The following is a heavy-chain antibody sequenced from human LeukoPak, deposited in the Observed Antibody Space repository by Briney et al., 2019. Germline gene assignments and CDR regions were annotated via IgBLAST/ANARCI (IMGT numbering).Heavy chain of an antibody. Sequence: GGSLRLSCAASGFTFSGSAMHWVRQASGKGLEWVGRIRSKANSYATAYAASVKGRFTISRDDSKNTAYLQMNSLKTEDTAVYYCTRLFPYSERTTDWGQGTLVTVSS. CDR1: GFTFSGSA. J-gene: IGHJ4*02. CDR2: IRSKANSYAT. CDR3: TRLFPYSERTTD. V-gene: IGHV3-73*01. D-gene: IGHD1-26*01.